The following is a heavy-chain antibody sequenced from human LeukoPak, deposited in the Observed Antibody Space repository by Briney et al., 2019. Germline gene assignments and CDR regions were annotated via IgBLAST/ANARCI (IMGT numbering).Heavy chain of an antibody. D-gene: IGHD3-22*01. J-gene: IGHJ4*02. Sequence: SETLSLTCTVSGGSISSGGYYWSWIRQHPGKGLEWIGYIYYSGSTYYNPSLKCRVTISVDTSKNQFSLKLSSVTAADTAVYYCARGYDSSGYYYGPSLFDYWGQGTLVTVSS. CDR2: IYYSGST. CDR3: ARGYDSSGYYYGPSLFDY. CDR1: GGSISSGGYY. V-gene: IGHV4-31*03.